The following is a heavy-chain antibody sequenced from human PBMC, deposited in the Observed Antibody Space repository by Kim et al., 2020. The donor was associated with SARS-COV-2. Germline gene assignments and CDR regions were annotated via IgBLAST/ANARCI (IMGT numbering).Heavy chain of an antibody. Sequence: GESLKISCKGSGHSFTSYWIGWVRQMPGKGLEWMGIINPGDSETIYSPSFQGQVTISADKSISTAYLQWSSLKASDTAMYHCARLGSGGSHNWFDPWGQGTLVTVSS. CDR2: INPGDSET. CDR3: ARLGSGGSHNWFDP. CDR1: GHSFTSYW. V-gene: IGHV5-51*01. D-gene: IGHD2-15*01. J-gene: IGHJ5*02.